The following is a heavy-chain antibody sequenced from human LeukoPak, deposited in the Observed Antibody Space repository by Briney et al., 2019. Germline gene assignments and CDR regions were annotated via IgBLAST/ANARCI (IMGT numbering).Heavy chain of an antibody. D-gene: IGHD1-1*01. J-gene: IGHJ4*02. CDR1: GGSFSGYY. Sequence: SETLSLTCAVYGGSFSGYYWSWIRQPPGKGLEWIGEINHSGSTNYNPSLKSRVTISVDTSKNQFSLKLSSVTAADTAVYYCARHPRWVRPTFDYWGQGTLVTVSS. CDR3: ARHPRWVRPTFDY. CDR2: INHSGST. V-gene: IGHV4-34*01.